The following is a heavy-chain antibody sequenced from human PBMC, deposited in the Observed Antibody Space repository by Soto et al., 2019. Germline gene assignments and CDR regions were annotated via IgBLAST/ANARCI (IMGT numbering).Heavy chain of an antibody. CDR1: GGTFSSYA. J-gene: IGHJ4*02. V-gene: IGHV1-69*01. CDR3: ASPEASEAYSFDY. CDR2: IIPIFGTA. Sequence: QVQLVQSGAEVKKPGSSVKVSCKASGGTFSSYAISWVRQAPGQGREWMGGIIPIFGTANYAQKFQGRVTITADESTSTDYMELSSLRSEDTAVYYCASPEASEAYSFDYWGQGTLVTVSS.